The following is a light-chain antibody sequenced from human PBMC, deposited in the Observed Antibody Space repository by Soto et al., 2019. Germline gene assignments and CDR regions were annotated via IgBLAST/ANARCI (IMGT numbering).Light chain of an antibody. Sequence: DIQMTQSPSTLSASVGDRVTITCRASRSAGEWLAWYQQKPGKAPTLLIYEVSNLQSGVPSRFSGSGSETEFSINIDSLQYDDLSTYYCQQFNRHPYTFGPGTKVESK. J-gene: IGKJ2*01. CDR2: EVS. V-gene: IGKV1-5*03. CDR1: RSAGEW. CDR3: QQFNRHPYT.